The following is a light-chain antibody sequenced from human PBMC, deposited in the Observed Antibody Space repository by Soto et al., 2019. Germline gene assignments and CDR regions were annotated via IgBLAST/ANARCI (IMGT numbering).Light chain of an antibody. CDR1: QGVGDD. CDR3: LQDHDYPHT. CDR2: AAS. J-gene: IGKJ1*01. Sequence: AIQMTQSPSSLSASVGDRVTITCRASQGVGDDLAWYQQRPGTAPKVLIYAASTLQFGVPQRFSGSGSGTFFTLTITSLQPDDSATYYCLQDHDYPHTFGQGTKVKSN. V-gene: IGKV1-6*02.